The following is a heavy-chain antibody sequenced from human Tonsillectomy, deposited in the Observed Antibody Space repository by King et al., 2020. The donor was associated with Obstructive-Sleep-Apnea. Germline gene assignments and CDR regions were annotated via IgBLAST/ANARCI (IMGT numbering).Heavy chain of an antibody. CDR3: AKERDCSGGNCYSSYWYFDL. CDR1: GFPITNYA. J-gene: IGHJ2*01. CDR2: INTDTGDP. V-gene: IGHV7-4-1*02. Sequence: QVQLVESGSELEKPGASVKISCKASGFPITNYAINWVRQAPGQGPEWMGWINTDTGDPTYAPGFTGRFVFSLDTSVSTAYLQINSLKPEDTAVYYCAKERDCSGGNCYSSYWYFDLWGRGTLVTVSS. D-gene: IGHD2-15*01.